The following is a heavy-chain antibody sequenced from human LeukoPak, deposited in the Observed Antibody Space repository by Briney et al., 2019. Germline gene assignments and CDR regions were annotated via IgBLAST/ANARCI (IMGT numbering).Heavy chain of an antibody. J-gene: IGHJ6*02. CDR1: GFTFSSYS. D-gene: IGHD6-13*01. CDR2: ISSSSNTI. CDR3: ARAYSSSHAYYYYYGMDV. Sequence: GGSLRLSCAASGFTFSSYSMNWVRQAPGKGLEWVSYISSSSNTIYYADSVKGRFTISRDNAKNSLYLQMNSLGVEDTAVYYCARAYSSSHAYYYYYGMDVWGQGTTVTVSS. V-gene: IGHV3-48*01.